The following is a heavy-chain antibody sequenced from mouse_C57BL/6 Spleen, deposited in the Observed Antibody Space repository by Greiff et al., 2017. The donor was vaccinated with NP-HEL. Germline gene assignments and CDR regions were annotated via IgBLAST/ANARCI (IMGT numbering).Heavy chain of an antibody. V-gene: IGHV8-12*01. CDR1: GLSLSTSGMG. Sequence: QVTLKVCGPGILQSSQTLSLTCSFSGLSLSTSGMGVSWIRQPSGKGLEWLAHIYWDDDKRYNPSLKSRLTISKDTSRNQVFLKITSVDTADTATYYCARSLYYYGSGGAMDYWGQGTSVTVSS. CDR3: ARSLYYYGSGGAMDY. J-gene: IGHJ4*01. CDR2: IYWDDDK. D-gene: IGHD1-1*01.